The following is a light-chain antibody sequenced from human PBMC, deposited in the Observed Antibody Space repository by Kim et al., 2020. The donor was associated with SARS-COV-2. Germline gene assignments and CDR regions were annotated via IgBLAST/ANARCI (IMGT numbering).Light chain of an antibody. Sequence: PGETVTFSCGASSGPVTSGQFPSQFQQKPGQAPRTLIYDTGNRHSWTPARFSGSLLGGKAALTLSAAQPEDEADYYCWLSYSDSRVFGGGTQLTVL. J-gene: IGLJ2*01. CDR2: DTG. CDR1: SGPVTSGQF. V-gene: IGLV7-46*01. CDR3: WLSYSDSRV.